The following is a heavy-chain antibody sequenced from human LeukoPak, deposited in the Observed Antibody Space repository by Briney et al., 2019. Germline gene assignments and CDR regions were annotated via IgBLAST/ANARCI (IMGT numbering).Heavy chain of an antibody. D-gene: IGHD1-1*01. V-gene: IGHV4-39*01. Sequence: SETLSLTCTVSGGSISSSSYYWGWIRQPPGKGLEWIGSIYYSGSTYYNPSLKSRVTISVDTPKNQLPLKLSSVTAADTAVYYCASEGTTFSSFDYWGQGILVTVSA. J-gene: IGHJ4*02. CDR1: GGSISSSSYY. CDR2: IYYSGST. CDR3: ASEGTTFSSFDY.